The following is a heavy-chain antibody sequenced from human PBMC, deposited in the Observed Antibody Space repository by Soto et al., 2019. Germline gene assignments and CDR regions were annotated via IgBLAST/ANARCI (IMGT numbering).Heavy chain of an antibody. CDR2: ISAYNGNT. Sequence: ASVKVSCKASGYTFTSYGISWVRQAPGQGLEWMGWISAYNGNTNYAQKLQGRVTMTTDTSTSTAYMELRSLRSDDMAVYYCARWADCSSTSCYVPIHDYYYYYMDVWGKGTTVTVSS. CDR1: GYTFTSYG. D-gene: IGHD2-2*01. J-gene: IGHJ6*03. V-gene: IGHV1-18*03. CDR3: ARWADCSSTSCYVPIHDYYYYYMDV.